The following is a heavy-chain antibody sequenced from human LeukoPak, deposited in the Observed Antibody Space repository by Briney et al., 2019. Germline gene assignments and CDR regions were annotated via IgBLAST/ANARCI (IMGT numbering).Heavy chain of an antibody. V-gene: IGHV3-23*01. CDR2: ISGSGGST. Sequence: GGSLRLSCAASGFTFSSYAMSWVRQAPGKGPEWGSAISGSGGSTYYADSVKGRFTISRDNSKNTLYLQMNSLRAEDTAVYYCAKVPVGAIVSPVDYWGQGTLVTVSS. D-gene: IGHD1-26*01. CDR3: AKVPVGAIVSPVDY. CDR1: GFTFSSYA. J-gene: IGHJ4*02.